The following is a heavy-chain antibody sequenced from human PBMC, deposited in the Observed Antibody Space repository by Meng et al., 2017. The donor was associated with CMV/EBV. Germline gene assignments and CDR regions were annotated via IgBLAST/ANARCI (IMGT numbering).Heavy chain of an antibody. J-gene: IGHJ4*02. D-gene: IGHD1-26*01. V-gene: IGHV3-11*01. CDR1: GFTFSDYY. Sequence: GESLKISCAASGFTFSDYYMSWIRQAPGKGLEWVSYISSSGSTICYADSVKGRFTISRDNAKNSLYLQMNSLRAEDTAVYYCARDWEFAPPDYWGQGTLVTVSS. CDR3: ARDWEFAPPDY. CDR2: ISSSGSTI.